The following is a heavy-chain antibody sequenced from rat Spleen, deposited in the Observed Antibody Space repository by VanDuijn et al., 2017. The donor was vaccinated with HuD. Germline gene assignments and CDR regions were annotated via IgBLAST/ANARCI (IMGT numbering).Heavy chain of an antibody. CDR2: FSYDGFTT. D-gene: IGHD1-9*01. J-gene: IGHJ2*01. Sequence: EVQLVESGGGLVQPGRSLKLSCAASGFTFSDYGMAWVRQGPTKGLEWVATFSYDGFTTYYRDSVRGRFTISRDNAKSTLYLQMDSLRSEDTATYYCARRHYGYTDYFDFWGQGVMVTVSP. CDR3: ARRHYGYTDYFDF. CDR1: GFTFSDYG. V-gene: IGHV5-29*01.